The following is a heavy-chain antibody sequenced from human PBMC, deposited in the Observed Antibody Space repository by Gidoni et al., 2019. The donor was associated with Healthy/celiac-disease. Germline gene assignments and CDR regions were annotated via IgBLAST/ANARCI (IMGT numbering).Heavy chain of an antibody. Sequence: VQRVESGGGWVKPEGSLRLPGEAPAFTFMDYSRSWIRQPPGKGLEWVSYISSSGSTIYYADSVKGRFTISRDNAKNSLYLQMNSLRAEDTAVYYCARDWIYYYGSGSYNWFDPWGQGTLVTVSS. D-gene: IGHD3-10*01. CDR1: AFTFMDYS. CDR3: ARDWIYYYGSGSYNWFDP. V-gene: IGHV3-11*01. J-gene: IGHJ5*02. CDR2: ISSSGSTI.